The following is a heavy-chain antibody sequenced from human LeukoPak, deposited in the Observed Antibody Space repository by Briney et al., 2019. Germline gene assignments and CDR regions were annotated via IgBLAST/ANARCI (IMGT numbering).Heavy chain of an antibody. CDR2: ISYDGSNE. CDR1: AFTFSSYG. J-gene: IGHJ5*02. CDR3: ARANMVRGVGSFLDRNWFDP. V-gene: IGHV3-30*19. D-gene: IGHD3-10*01. Sequence: GGSLRLSCATSAFTFSSYGMHWVRQAPGKGLEWVAIISYDGSNEYYADSVKGRFTISRDNSKNTLYLQMNSLRADDTAVYYCARANMVRGVGSFLDRNWFDPWGQGTLVTVSS.